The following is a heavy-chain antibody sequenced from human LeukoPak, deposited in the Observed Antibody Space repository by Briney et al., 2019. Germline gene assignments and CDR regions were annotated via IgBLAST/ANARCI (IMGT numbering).Heavy chain of an antibody. Sequence: GGSLRLSCAASGFTFNSYGMHWVRQAPGKGLEWVAVISYDGSNKYYADSVKGRFTISRDNSKNTLYLQMNSQRAEDTAVYYCAREGYDSSGLYDYWGQGTLVTVSS. D-gene: IGHD3-22*01. J-gene: IGHJ4*02. V-gene: IGHV3-30-3*01. CDR1: GFTFNSYG. CDR2: ISYDGSNK. CDR3: AREGYDSSGLYDY.